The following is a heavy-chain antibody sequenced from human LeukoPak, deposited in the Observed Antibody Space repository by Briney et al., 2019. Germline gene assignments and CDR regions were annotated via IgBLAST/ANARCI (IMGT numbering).Heavy chain of an antibody. CDR2: ISGSGGST. CDR3: ARDFEVTTHEGAFDI. Sequence: PGGSLRLSCAASGFTFSSYGMSWVRRAPGKGLEWVSVISGSGGSTYYADSVKGRFTISRDNSKNTLYLQMNSLRAEDTAVYYCARDFEVTTHEGAFDIWGQGTMVTVSS. D-gene: IGHD2-21*02. J-gene: IGHJ3*02. V-gene: IGHV3-23*01. CDR1: GFTFSSYG.